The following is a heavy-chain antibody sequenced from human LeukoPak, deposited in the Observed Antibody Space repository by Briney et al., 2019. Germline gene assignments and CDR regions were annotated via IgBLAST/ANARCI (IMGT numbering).Heavy chain of an antibody. CDR1: GFTFSSYA. CDR2: NSGSGGST. Sequence: RTGGSLRLSCAASGFTFSSYAMSWVRQAPGKGLEWVSANSGSGGSTYYADSVKGRFTISRDNSKNTLYLQMNSLRAEDTAVYYCARAGHYGWDYYGMDVWGQGTTVTVSS. V-gene: IGHV3-23*01. CDR3: ARAGHYGWDYYGMDV. J-gene: IGHJ6*02. D-gene: IGHD3-10*01.